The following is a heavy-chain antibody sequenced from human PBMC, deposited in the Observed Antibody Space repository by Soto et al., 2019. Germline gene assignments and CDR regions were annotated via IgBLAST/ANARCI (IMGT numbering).Heavy chain of an antibody. CDR3: IRHLSDY. CDR2: IRSKANSYAT. CDR1: GFTFSDAA. J-gene: IGHJ4*02. Sequence: EVQLVESGGGLVQPGGSLKLSCAASGFTFSDAAMHWVRQASGKGLEWVGRIRSKANSYATAYAASVKGRFTISRDDSKNTAYLQMNSLKIEDTAVHYCIRHLSDYWGQGTLVTVSS. V-gene: IGHV3-73*01.